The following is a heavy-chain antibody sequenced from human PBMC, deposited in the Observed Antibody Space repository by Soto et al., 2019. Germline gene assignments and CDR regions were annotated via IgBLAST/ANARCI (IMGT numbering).Heavy chain of an antibody. J-gene: IGHJ6*02. Sequence: PGESLKISCKGSGYSFTSYWIGWVRQMPGKGLEWMGIIYPGDSDTRYSPSFQGQVTISADKSISTAYLQWSSLKASDTAMYYCARYVSIAAAGVYYYYGMDVWGQGTTVTVSS. D-gene: IGHD6-13*01. CDR2: IYPGDSDT. CDR1: GYSFTSYW. V-gene: IGHV5-51*01. CDR3: ARYVSIAAAGVYYYYGMDV.